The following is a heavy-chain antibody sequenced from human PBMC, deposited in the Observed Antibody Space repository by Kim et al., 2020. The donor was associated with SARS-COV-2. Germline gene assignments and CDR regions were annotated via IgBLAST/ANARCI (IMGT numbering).Heavy chain of an antibody. Sequence: SETLSLTCIVSGGSISSADNYWHWIRQHPGKGLDWFGYIYNSGSTYYNPSLKSRVTISVATSKNLFSLKLSSVTAADTAVYDCVTDYGSGTTWGQGILVT. D-gene: IGHD3-10*01. V-gene: IGHV4-31*03. J-gene: IGHJ5*02. CDR2: IYNSGST. CDR1: GGSISSADNY. CDR3: VTDYGSGTT.